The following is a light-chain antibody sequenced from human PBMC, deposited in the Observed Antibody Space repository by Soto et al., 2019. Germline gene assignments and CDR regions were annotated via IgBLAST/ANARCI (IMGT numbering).Light chain of an antibody. J-gene: IGKJ5*01. CDR3: QQFHTYPVT. V-gene: IGKV1-13*02. CDR2: DAS. CDR1: QGISGA. Sequence: AIQLTQSPSSLPASVGDRVTITCRASQGISGALAWYQQKPGRAPTLLIYDASSLESGVPSRFSGSESGTDFTLTISSLQAEDFATYYCQQFHTYPVTFGQGTRLENK.